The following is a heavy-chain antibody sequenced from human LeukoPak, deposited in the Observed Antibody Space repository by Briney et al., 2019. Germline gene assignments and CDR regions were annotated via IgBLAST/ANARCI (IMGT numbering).Heavy chain of an antibody. V-gene: IGHV5-51*01. CDR2: IYPGDADT. CDR1: GYSFISYY. J-gene: IGHJ4*02. CDR3: ARTGYTSGWYVGSFDY. Sequence: ESLKISCQVSGYSFISYYIAWVRQVPGKGLEWMGNIYPGDADTRYSPSFQGQVTISADKSISTAYLQWSSLKASDTAMYYCARTGYTSGWYVGSFDYWGQGTLVTVSS. D-gene: IGHD6-19*01.